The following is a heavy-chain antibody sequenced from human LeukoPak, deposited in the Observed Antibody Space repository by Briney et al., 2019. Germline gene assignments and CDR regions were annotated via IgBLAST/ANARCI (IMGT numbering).Heavy chain of an antibody. Sequence: SETLSLTCTVSGGSISRYYWSWIRQPAGKGLEWIGRIYTSGSTNYNPSPKSRVTMSVDTSKNQFSLKLSSVTAADTAVYYCARSAVPAAIVNWFDPWGQGTLVTVSS. CDR3: ARSAVPAAIVNWFDP. CDR2: IYTSGST. J-gene: IGHJ5*02. CDR1: GGSISRYY. D-gene: IGHD2-2*01. V-gene: IGHV4-4*07.